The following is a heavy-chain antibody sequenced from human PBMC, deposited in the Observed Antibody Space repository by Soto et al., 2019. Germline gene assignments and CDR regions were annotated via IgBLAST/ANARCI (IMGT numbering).Heavy chain of an antibody. D-gene: IGHD3-3*01. CDR1: GYTFSDYY. CDR2: IDTSSTKI. Sequence: QVQLVESGGDLVKPGGSRRLSCAASGYTFSDYYLSWIRQAPGKGLEWISYIDTSSTKIYYADSVRGRFTISRDNVNNSLFLEMNNLRVEDTAVYFCASHYDLWTGYLSPVDYWGRGTLVTVSS. V-gene: IGHV3-11*01. CDR3: ASHYDLWTGYLSPVDY. J-gene: IGHJ4*02.